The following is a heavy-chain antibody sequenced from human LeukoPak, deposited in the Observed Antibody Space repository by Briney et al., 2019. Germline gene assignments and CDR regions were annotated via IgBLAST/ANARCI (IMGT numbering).Heavy chain of an antibody. CDR1: GGSNSSSTYY. CDR2: IYYSGST. J-gene: IGHJ5*02. CDR3: ARHEMNWFDP. Sequence: ASETLSLTCTVSGGSNSSSTYYWSWIRQPPGKGLEWIGSIYYSGSTYYNPSLKSRVTISVDTSKNQFSLKLSSVTAADTAVYYCARHEMNWFDPWGQGTLVTVSS. D-gene: IGHD5-24*01. V-gene: IGHV4-39*01.